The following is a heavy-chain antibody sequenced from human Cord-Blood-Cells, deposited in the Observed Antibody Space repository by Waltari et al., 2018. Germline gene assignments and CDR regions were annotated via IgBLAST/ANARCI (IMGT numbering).Heavy chain of an antibody. CDR3: ARVYPLSVSYYDAFDI. CDR1: GYTFTRYY. J-gene: IGHJ3*02. V-gene: IGHV1-46*03. D-gene: IGHD1-26*01. Sequence: QVQLVQSGAEVKKPGASVKVSCRASGYTFTRYYMHWVRQAPGQGREWMGRNNPRGGSASYGQNVQGRVTMTSDTSTSTVYMELRSLRSGYTAVYYCARVYPLSVSYYDAFDIWGQGTMVTVSS. CDR2: NNPRGGSA.